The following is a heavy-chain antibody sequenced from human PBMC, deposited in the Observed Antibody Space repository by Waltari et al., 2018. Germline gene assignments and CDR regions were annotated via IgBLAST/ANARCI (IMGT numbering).Heavy chain of an antibody. CDR1: GYSFTSYW. J-gene: IGHJ4*02. CDR3: ARLEARGYSGYDTPLGGFDY. CDR2: IYPGDSDT. Sequence: EVQLVQSGAEVKKPGESLKISCKGSGYSFTSYWIGWVRQIPGNGLGWMGIIYPGDSDTRYSPSFQGQVTISADKSISTAYLQWSSLKASDTAMYYCARLEARGYSGYDTPLGGFDYWGQGTLVTVSS. V-gene: IGHV5-51*01. D-gene: IGHD5-12*01.